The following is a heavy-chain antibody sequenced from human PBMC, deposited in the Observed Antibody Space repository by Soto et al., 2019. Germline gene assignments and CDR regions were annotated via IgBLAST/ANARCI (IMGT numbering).Heavy chain of an antibody. CDR3: ARDLGYCSSTNCYPWFDP. Sequence: SETLSLTCTVSGGSITNYYWSWIRQPPGKGLEWIGYIYYSGVTYYNPSLKSRVTMSVDTSKNQFSLKLSSVTAADTAVYYCARDLGYCSSTNCYPWFDPWGQGTLVTVSS. CDR1: GGSITNYY. J-gene: IGHJ5*02. V-gene: IGHV4-59*01. D-gene: IGHD2-2*01. CDR2: IYYSGVT.